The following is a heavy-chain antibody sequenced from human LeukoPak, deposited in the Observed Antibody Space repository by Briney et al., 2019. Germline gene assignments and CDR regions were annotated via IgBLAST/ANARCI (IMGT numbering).Heavy chain of an antibody. V-gene: IGHV4-61*01. J-gene: IGHJ4*02. CDR2: IYNSGST. CDR3: AKDPYDYYDSSGYYYEPYFDY. D-gene: IGHD3-22*01. Sequence: SETLSLTCTVSGGSISSGSYYWSWIRQPPGKGLEWIGYIYNSGSTNYNPSLKSRVTISLDTSKNQFSLKLSSVTAADTAVYYCAKDPYDYYDSSGYYYEPYFDYWGQGTLVTVSS. CDR1: GGSISSGSYY.